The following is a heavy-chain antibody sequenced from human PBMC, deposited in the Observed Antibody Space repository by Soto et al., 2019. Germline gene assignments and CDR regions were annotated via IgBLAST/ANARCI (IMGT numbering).Heavy chain of an antibody. D-gene: IGHD3-10*01. Sequence: GASVKVSCKASGYTFTSYAMHWVRQAPGQRLEWMGWINAGNGNTKYSQKFQGRVTITRDTSASTAYMELSSLRSEDTAVYYCARPGGAPYYYGSGSIPGNWFDPWGQGTLVTVSS. V-gene: IGHV1-3*01. CDR3: ARPGGAPYYYGSGSIPGNWFDP. J-gene: IGHJ5*02. CDR2: INAGNGNT. CDR1: GYTFTSYA.